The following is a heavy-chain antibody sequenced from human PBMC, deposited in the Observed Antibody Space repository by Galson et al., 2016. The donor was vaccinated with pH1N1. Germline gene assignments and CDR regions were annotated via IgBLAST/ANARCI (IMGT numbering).Heavy chain of an antibody. CDR2: MIPILGLS. CDR1: GGTFTSYT. D-gene: IGHD5-18*01. CDR3: ARARGHAAMDPFDF. V-gene: IGHV1-69*02. J-gene: IGHJ4*02. Sequence: SVKVSFKASGGTFTSYTITWVRQAPGQGLEWMGRMIPILGLSNYAQKLQGRVTITADESRSTAYMELSSLKSEDTAVYFCARARGHAAMDPFDFWGQGTLVTVSS.